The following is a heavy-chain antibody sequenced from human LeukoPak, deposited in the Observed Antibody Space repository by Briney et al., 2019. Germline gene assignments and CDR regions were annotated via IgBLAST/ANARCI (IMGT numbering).Heavy chain of an antibody. V-gene: IGHV4-34*01. CDR1: GGSFSGYY. Sequence: SETLSLTCAVYGGSFSGYYWSWIRQPPGKGLEWIGEINHSGSTNYNPSLKSRLTISVDKSKNQFSLKLSSVTAADTAVYYCARIGYCTNGVCYMGAFDIWGQGTMVTVSS. D-gene: IGHD2-8*01. CDR2: INHSGST. J-gene: IGHJ3*02. CDR3: ARIGYCTNGVCYMGAFDI.